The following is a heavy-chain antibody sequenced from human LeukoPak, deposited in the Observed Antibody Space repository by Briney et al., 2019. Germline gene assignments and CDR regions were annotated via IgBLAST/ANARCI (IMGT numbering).Heavy chain of an antibody. CDR1: GFTFSTDW. Sequence: PGGSLRLSCAVSGFTFSTDWMSWVRQAPGKGLEWVANMKQDGNEEYYVASVKGRFTISRDNAKNSLYLQMNSLRAEDMAVYDCARPYSSGWYGGFNFWGQGTLVTVSS. CDR2: MKQDGNEE. D-gene: IGHD6-19*01. J-gene: IGHJ4*02. CDR3: ARPYSSGWYGGFNF. V-gene: IGHV3-7*05.